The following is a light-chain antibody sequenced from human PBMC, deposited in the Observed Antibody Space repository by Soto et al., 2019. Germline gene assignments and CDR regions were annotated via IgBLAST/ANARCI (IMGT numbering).Light chain of an antibody. CDR2: EVN. V-gene: IGLV2-14*01. Sequence: QSVLTQPASVSGSPGQSITISCTGTSSDVGGYNYVSWYQHHPGKATKLMIYEVNNRPSGVSNRFSGSKSGNTASLTISGLQADDEAAYYCSSYTISNTPVVLGGGTKLTVL. CDR3: SSYTISNTPVV. CDR1: SSDVGGYNY. J-gene: IGLJ2*01.